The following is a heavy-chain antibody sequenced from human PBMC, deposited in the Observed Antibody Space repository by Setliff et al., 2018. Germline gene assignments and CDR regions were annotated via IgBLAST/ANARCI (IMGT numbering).Heavy chain of an antibody. CDR1: GFTFSNYW. D-gene: IGHD2-21*02. V-gene: IGHV3-74*01. CDR3: ARAFGGNSDAFDI. Sequence: GGSLSLSCAASGFTFSNYWMHWVRQAPGKGLVWVSHINRDGSNIRYADSVKGRFTISRDIAKNTLYLQINSLRAEDTAVYYCARAFGGNSDAFDIWGQETMVTVSS. CDR2: INRDGSNI. J-gene: IGHJ3*02.